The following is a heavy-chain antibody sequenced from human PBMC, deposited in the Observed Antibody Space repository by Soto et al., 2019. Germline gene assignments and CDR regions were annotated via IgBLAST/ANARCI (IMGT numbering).Heavy chain of an antibody. CDR2: ISANNGNT. V-gene: IGHV1-18*01. CDR3: ASHRVGDYYYYMDV. D-gene: IGHD1-26*01. J-gene: IGHJ6*03. CDR1: GYTFTSYG. Sequence: GASVKVSCKASGYTFTSYGISWVRQAPGQGLEWMGWISANNGNTNYAQKLQGRVTMTTNTSTSTAYMELSSLRSEDTAVYYCASHRVGDYYYYMDVWGKGTTVTVSS.